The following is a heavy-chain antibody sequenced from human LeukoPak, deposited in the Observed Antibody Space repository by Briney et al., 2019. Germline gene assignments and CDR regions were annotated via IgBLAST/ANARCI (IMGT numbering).Heavy chain of an antibody. CDR3: ARADILTGYYYFDY. Sequence: SQTLSLTCTVSGGSISSGDYYWGWIRQPPGKGLEWIVYIYYSGSTYYNPSLKSRVTISVDTSKNRFSLKLSSVTAADTAVYYCARADILTGYYYFDYWGQGTLVTVSS. CDR2: IYYSGST. CDR1: GGSISSGDYY. J-gene: IGHJ4*02. V-gene: IGHV4-30-4*01. D-gene: IGHD3-9*01.